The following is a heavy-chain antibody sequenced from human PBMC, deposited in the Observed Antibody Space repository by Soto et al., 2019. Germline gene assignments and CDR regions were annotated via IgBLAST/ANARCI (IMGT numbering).Heavy chain of an antibody. CDR3: ARMRSYCSGGSCYPYYFDY. J-gene: IGHJ4*02. V-gene: IGHV3-7*01. Sequence: EVQLVESGGGLVQPGGSLRLSCAASGFPFSSYWMCWVRQAPGKGLEWVANIKQDGSEKYCVDSVKGRFTISRDNTKNSLYLQRNSLRAEDTAVYYCARMRSYCSGGSCYPYYFDYWGQGTLVTVPS. D-gene: IGHD2-15*01. CDR2: IKQDGSEK. CDR1: GFPFSSYW.